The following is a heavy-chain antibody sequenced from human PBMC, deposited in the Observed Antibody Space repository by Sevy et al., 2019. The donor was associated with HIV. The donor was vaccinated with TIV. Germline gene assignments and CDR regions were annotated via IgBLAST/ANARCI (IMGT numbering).Heavy chain of an antibody. CDR2: IYHSGST. Sequence: SETLSLTCAVSGYSISSGYYWGWIRQPPGKGLEWIGSIYHSGSTYYNPSLKSRVTISVDTSKNQFFLKLSSVTAADTAVYYCARGVRAGTEYYFDYWGQGTLVTVSS. J-gene: IGHJ4*02. V-gene: IGHV4-38-2*01. D-gene: IGHD1-1*01. CDR3: ARGVRAGTEYYFDY. CDR1: GYSISSGYY.